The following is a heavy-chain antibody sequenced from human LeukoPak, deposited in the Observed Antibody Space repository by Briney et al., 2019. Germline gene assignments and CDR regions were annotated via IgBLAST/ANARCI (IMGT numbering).Heavy chain of an antibody. CDR1: GFTFSSYG. D-gene: IGHD3-10*01. CDR2: IRYDGSNK. J-gene: IGHJ4*02. Sequence: GGSLRLSFAASGFTFSSYGMHWVRQAPGKGLEWVAFIRYDGSNKYYADSVKGRFTISRDNSKNTLYLHMNSLRAEDTAVYYCAKMVYGLGSTDYWGQGTLVTVSS. CDR3: AKMVYGLGSTDY. V-gene: IGHV3-30*02.